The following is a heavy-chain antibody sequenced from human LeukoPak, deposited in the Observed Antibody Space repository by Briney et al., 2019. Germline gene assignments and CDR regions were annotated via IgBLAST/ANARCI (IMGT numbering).Heavy chain of an antibody. CDR1: GFTFSSYW. CDR2: INNDGSST. Sequence: PGGSLRLSCAASGFTFSSYWMHWVRQAPGKGLVWVSRINNDGSSTTYADSVKGRFTISRDNAKNTLYLQMNSLRAEDTAVYYCAHISSSWPDYWGQGTLVTVSS. CDR3: AHISSSWPDY. D-gene: IGHD6-13*01. V-gene: IGHV3-74*01. J-gene: IGHJ4*02.